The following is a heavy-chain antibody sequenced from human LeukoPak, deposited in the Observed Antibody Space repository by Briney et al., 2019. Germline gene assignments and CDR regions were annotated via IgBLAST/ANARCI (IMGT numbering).Heavy chain of an antibody. D-gene: IGHD7-27*01. CDR2: ISYSGST. CDR3: ARQETGDAEFDY. J-gene: IGHJ4*02. Sequence: SETLSLTCTVSGGSISSHYWSWIRQPPGKGLEWIGYISYSGSTKYNPSLKSRVSISVDTSKKQFSLKLSSVTAADTAVYYCARQETGDAEFDYWGQGTLVTVSS. V-gene: IGHV4-59*08. CDR1: GGSISSHY.